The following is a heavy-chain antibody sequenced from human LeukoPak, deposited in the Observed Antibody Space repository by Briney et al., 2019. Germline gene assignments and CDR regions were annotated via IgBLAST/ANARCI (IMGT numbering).Heavy chain of an antibody. CDR1: DFSVDNNY. CDR3: AGGSYYGSGGRPGYFDH. J-gene: IGHJ4*02. CDR2: MDTFGGI. V-gene: IGHV3-53*01. Sequence: GGSLRLSCAASDFSVDNNYMNWVRQAPGKGLEWVSLMDTFGGIFYRDSVKGRFTISRDNSKNTLYLQMNTLRAADTAVYYCAGGSYYGSGGRPGYFDHWGQGILVTVSS. D-gene: IGHD3-10*01.